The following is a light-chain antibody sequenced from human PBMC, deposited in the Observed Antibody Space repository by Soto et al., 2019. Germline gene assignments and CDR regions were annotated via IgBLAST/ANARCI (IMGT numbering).Light chain of an antibody. CDR3: CSYAGTYTRGL. CDR1: SSDVGGYNF. J-gene: IGLJ3*02. Sequence: QSVLTQPRSVSGSPGQSVTISCTGTSSDVGGYNFVSWYQHHPGRAPKLIIHDVNKRPSGVPDRFSGSKSGNTASLTISGLQAEDEADYYCCSYAGTYTRGLFGGGTKVTVL. CDR2: DVN. V-gene: IGLV2-11*01.